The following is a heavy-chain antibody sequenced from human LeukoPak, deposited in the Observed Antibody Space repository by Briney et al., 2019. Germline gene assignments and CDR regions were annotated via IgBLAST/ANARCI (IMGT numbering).Heavy chain of an antibody. CDR2: ISGSGGTT. J-gene: IGHJ4*02. CDR1: GFNFSSYA. Sequence: PGGSLRLSCAASGFNFSSYAMSWVRQAPGKGLEWVSAISGSGGTTYSADSVKGRFTISRDNSKNTLYLQMNSLRAEDTALYYCARDPLLPQRSSLDFWGQGTLVTVSS. V-gene: IGHV3-23*01. D-gene: IGHD3-10*01. CDR3: ARDPLLPQRSSLDF.